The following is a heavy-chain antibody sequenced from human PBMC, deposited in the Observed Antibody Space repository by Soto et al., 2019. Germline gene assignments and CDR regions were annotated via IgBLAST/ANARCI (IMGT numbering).Heavy chain of an antibody. D-gene: IGHD3-10*01. CDR3: TRATFGVGMDL. CDR1: GFTYNSYD. J-gene: IGHJ6*02. Sequence: EVQLVESGGGLVQPGGSLRLSCAAFGFTYNSYDMIWVRQVTGKGLEWIASMGGAGAREYSGSVKGRFIISRDNAKNSLYLQMDSLRVADTGVYYCTRATFGVGMDLWGHGTQVTVSS. CDR2: MGGAGAR. V-gene: IGHV3-13*01.